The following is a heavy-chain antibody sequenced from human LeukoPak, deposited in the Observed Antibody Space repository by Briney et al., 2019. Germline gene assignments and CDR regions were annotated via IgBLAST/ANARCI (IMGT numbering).Heavy chain of an antibody. D-gene: IGHD5-18*01. J-gene: IGHJ4*02. V-gene: IGHV3-48*01. CDR1: EFTFSSYS. CDR2: ITNSGNSK. CDR3: ARDFRRYSDGPIDY. Sequence: GGSLRLSCAASEFTFSSYSMNWVRQAPGKGLEWVSYITNSGNSKNYADSVKGRFTISRDNSKNTLHLQMDSLRVEDTAVYFCARDFRRYSDGPIDYWGQGTLVTVSS.